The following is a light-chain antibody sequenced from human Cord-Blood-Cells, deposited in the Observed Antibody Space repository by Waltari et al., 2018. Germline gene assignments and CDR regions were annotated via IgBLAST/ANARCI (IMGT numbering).Light chain of an antibody. Sequence: QSALTQPRSVSGSPGQSVTISCTGTSSDVGGYNYVSWYQQHPGKAPKVMIYDVSKRPSGVPDRFSGSKSGNTASLTISGLQAEEEADYYCCSYAGSYTVVFGGGTKLTVL. V-gene: IGLV2-11*01. CDR1: SSDVGGYNY. CDR2: DVS. J-gene: IGLJ2*01. CDR3: CSYAGSYTVV.